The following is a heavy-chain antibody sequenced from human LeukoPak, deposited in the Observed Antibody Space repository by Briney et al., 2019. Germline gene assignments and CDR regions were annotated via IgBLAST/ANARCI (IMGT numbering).Heavy chain of an antibody. Sequence: ASVKVSCKASGYTFTSYGISWVRQAPGQRLEWMGWISAYNGNTNYAQKLQGRVTMTTDTSTSTAYMELRSLRSDDTAAYYCAREGLPYCSSTSCYSGYMDVWGKGTTVTVSS. CDR1: GYTFTSYG. D-gene: IGHD2-2*01. J-gene: IGHJ6*03. CDR3: AREGLPYCSSTSCYSGYMDV. CDR2: ISAYNGNT. V-gene: IGHV1-18*01.